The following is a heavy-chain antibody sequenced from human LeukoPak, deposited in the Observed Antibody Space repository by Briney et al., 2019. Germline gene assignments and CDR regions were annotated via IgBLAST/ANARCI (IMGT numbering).Heavy chain of an antibody. V-gene: IGHV3-74*01. J-gene: IGHJ4*02. Sequence: GGSLRLSCAASGFTFKNGWMSWVRQAPGKGLVWVSRLNPDGSAPTYADSVKGRFTISRDDAKNILYLQMTSLTVEDAAVYYCERTTLEAQYFDRWGQGTLVTVSS. CDR1: GFTFKNGW. CDR3: ERTTLEAQYFDR. CDR2: LNPDGSAP. D-gene: IGHD4-23*01.